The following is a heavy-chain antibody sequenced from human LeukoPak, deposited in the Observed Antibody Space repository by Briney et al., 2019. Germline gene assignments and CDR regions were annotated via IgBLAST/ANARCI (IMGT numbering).Heavy chain of an antibody. Sequence: GGSLRLSCAASKFTFSDYYMTWIRQAPGKGLELLSYISGSSSDVNYIDSVRGRFAISRDNAKNSLYLHMNSLTVEDTAVYYCSRDPRHNDYWGQGTLVTVSS. CDR1: KFTFSDYY. J-gene: IGHJ4*02. CDR3: SRDPRHNDY. V-gene: IGHV3-11*01. CDR2: ISGSSSDV.